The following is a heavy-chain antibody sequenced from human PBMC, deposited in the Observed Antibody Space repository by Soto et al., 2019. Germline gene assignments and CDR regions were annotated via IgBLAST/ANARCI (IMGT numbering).Heavy chain of an antibody. CDR3: AALGGTTVTSAFDD. D-gene: IGHD4-17*01. Sequence: GASVKVSCKASGFTFTSSAVQWVRQARGQRLEWIGWIVVGSGNTNYAQKFQERVTITRDMSTSTAYMELSSLRSEDTAVYYCAALGGTTVTSAFDDRGQGTRVTVSS. CDR1: GFTFTSSA. V-gene: IGHV1-58*01. J-gene: IGHJ4*02. CDR2: IVVGSGNT.